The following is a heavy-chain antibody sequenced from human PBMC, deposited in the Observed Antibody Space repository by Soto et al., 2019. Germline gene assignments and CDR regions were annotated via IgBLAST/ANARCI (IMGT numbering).Heavy chain of an antibody. J-gene: IGHJ6*02. Sequence: EVQLVQSGAEVKKSGESLKISCEGSGFIFSRYKIGWVRQMPGKGLEWMGIINPGNSDTTYSPSFQGQVTISADNSINTAYLRWSSLRASDTAMYYCMRASGDSYYFDSGMDVWGQGTTVTVSS. V-gene: IGHV5-51*01. D-gene: IGHD2-21*02. CDR1: GFIFSRYK. CDR2: INPGNSDT. CDR3: MRASGDSYYFDSGMDV.